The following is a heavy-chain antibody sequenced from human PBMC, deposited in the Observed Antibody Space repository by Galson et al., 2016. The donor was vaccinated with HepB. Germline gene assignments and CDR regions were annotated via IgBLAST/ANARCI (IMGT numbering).Heavy chain of an antibody. V-gene: IGHV3-48*02. CDR1: GFSFTTYS. CDR2: ISDSSSHI. J-gene: IGHJ3*02. CDR3: TRSYGQRLANDAFEI. D-gene: IGHD6-19*01. Sequence: SLRLSCAASGFSFTTYSMNWVRQAPGKGLEWVSYISDSSSHIYYAGSVKGRFTISRDSAKNSLYLQMNSLRDEDTAGYYCTRSYGQRLANDAFEIWGQGTLVSVSS.